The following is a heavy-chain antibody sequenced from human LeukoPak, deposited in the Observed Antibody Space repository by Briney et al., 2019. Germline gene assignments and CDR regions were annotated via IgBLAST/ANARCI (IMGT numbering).Heavy chain of an antibody. CDR3: ARARGGVSLFDY. CDR2: IKSDGSST. Sequence: PGGSLRLSCAASGFTFSSYWMHWVRQAPGKGLVWVSRIKSDGSSTSYADSVKGRLTISRDNAKNTLYLQMNSLRAEDTAVYYCARARGGVSLFDYWGQGTLVTVSS. D-gene: IGHD2-21*01. J-gene: IGHJ4*02. V-gene: IGHV3-74*01. CDR1: GFTFSSYW.